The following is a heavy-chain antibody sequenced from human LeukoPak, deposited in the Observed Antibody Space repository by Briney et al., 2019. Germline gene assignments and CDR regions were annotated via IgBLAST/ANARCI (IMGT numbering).Heavy chain of an antibody. J-gene: IGHJ4*02. CDR2: FDPEDGET. V-gene: IGHV1-24*01. D-gene: IGHD2-15*01. Sequence: GASVKVSCKVSGYTLTELSMHWVRQAPGKGLEWMGGFDPEDGETIYAQKFQGRVTMTEDTSTDTAYMELSSLRSEDTAVYYCATLLGVVAADRFDYWGQGTLVTVSS. CDR1: GYTLTELS. CDR3: ATLLGVVAADRFDY.